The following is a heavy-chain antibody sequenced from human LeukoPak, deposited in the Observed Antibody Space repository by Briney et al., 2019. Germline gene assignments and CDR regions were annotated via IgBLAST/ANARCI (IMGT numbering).Heavy chain of an antibody. CDR3: TTEGLPGSFDY. Sequence: GGSLRLSCAASGFTFSNAWMSWVRQAPGKGLEWVGRIKSKADAGTTEYAAPVKGRFTISRDDSKNTLYLQMNSLKTEDTAVYYCTTEGLPGSFDYWGQGALVTVSS. CDR1: GFTFSNAW. J-gene: IGHJ4*02. V-gene: IGHV3-15*01. CDR2: IKSKADAGTT. D-gene: IGHD4-11*01.